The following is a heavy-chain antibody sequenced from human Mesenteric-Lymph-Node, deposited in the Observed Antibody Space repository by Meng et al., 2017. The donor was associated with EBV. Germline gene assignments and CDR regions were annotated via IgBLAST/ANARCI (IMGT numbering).Heavy chain of an antibody. D-gene: IGHD3-16*01. CDR1: GFPFSSYS. V-gene: IGHV3-21*01. CDR3: TRALGDSTAY. Sequence: EVQLVESGGGLVMPGGSLRLSCAASGFPFSSYSMNWVRQARGKGLECVSSIFTSGNIYYADSVKGRFTISRDNAKNSLYLLMNNLRVDDTAVYYCTRALGDSTAYWGQGTLVTVAS. CDR2: IFTSGNI. J-gene: IGHJ4*02.